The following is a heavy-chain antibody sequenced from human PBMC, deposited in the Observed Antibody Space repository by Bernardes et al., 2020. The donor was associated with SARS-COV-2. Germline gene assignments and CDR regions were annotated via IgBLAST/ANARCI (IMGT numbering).Heavy chain of an antibody. D-gene: IGHD4-4*01. J-gene: IGHJ4*02. Sequence: ASVQVSCKASGYTFTSYEINWVRQATGQGLEWMGWMNPNSGNTGFAQKFQGRVTMTWSTSISTAYMELSSLRSEDTAVYYCARGVSEYTNYYFDSWGQGTLVTVSS. CDR2: MNPNSGNT. CDR3: ARGVSEYTNYYFDS. CDR1: GYTFTSYE. V-gene: IGHV1-8*01.